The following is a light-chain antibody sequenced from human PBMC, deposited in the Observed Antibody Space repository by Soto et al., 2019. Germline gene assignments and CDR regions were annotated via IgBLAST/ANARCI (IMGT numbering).Light chain of an antibody. CDR1: QSVSSK. CDR2: GAS. V-gene: IGKV3D-15*01. Sequence: EIVLTQSPGTLSLSPGERATLSCRASQSVSSKLAWYQQKPGQAPRLLIYGASTRATGIPARFSGSGSGTEFTLSISSLQSEDSAVYYCQQYNNWPPITFGQGTRLE. J-gene: IGKJ5*01. CDR3: QQYNNWPPIT.